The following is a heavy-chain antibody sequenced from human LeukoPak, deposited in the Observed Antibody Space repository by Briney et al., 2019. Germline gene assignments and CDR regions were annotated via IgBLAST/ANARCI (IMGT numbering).Heavy chain of an antibody. CDR1: GYTFTSYY. CDR2: IDPSGGST. CDR3: ARDNTAAGPFDY. V-gene: IGHV1-46*01. D-gene: IGHD6-13*01. J-gene: IGHJ4*02. Sequence: ASVKVSCKASGYTFTSYYMHWVRQAPGQGLEWMGIIDPSGGSTSYAQKFQSRLTMTRDTSTTTVYMELNSLRSEDTAVYYCARDNTAAGPFDYWGLGTLVTVSS.